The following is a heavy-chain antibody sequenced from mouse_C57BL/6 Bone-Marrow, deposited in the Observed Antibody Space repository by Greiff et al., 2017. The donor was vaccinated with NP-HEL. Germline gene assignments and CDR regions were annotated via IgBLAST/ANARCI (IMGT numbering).Heavy chain of an antibody. CDR3: AKNDDFFWYFDV. Sequence: VMLVESGPGLVQPSQSLSITCTVSGFSLTSYGVHWVRQSPGQGLEWLGVIWRGGSTDYNAAFMSRLSITKDNSKSQVFFKMNSLQADDTAIYYCAKNDDFFWYFDVWGTGTTVTVSS. D-gene: IGHD2-4*01. CDR2: IWRGGST. J-gene: IGHJ1*03. CDR1: GFSLTSYG. V-gene: IGHV2-5*01.